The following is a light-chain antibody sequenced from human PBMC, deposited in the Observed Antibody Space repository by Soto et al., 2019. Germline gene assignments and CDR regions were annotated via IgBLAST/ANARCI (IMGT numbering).Light chain of an antibody. Sequence: QSALAQPPSASGSPGQSVTISCTGTSSDVGGYIYVSWYQHHPGKAPKLMIYEASKRPSGVPDRFSGSKSGNTASLTVSGLQAEDEADYYCSSYAGSNTDVFGTGTKLTVL. CDR3: SSYAGSNTDV. V-gene: IGLV2-8*01. CDR2: EAS. CDR1: SSDVGGYIY. J-gene: IGLJ1*01.